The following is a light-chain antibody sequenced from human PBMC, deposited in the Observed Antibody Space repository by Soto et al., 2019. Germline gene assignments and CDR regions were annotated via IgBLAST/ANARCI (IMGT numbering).Light chain of an antibody. J-gene: IGLJ1*01. CDR3: ASWDDSLNGPV. Sequence: HSMLAHPPSASGTPGQRFTISCSVSSFNVGGNPVNWYQHVPTTAPKLLIYTNTQRPSGVPDRFSGSKSGTSASLAISGLQSEDEADYYCASWDDSLNGPVFGTGTKV. V-gene: IGLV1-44*01. CDR1: SFNVGGNP. CDR2: TNT.